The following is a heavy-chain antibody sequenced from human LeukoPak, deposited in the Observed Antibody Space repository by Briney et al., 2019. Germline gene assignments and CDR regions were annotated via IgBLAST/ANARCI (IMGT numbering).Heavy chain of an antibody. CDR2: IYPGDSDT. Sequence: GESLKISCKGSGYSFTSYWIGWVRQMPGKGLEWMGIIYPGDSDTRYSPSFQDQVTISADKSISTAYLQWSSLKASDTAMYYCARRRGGYDILSGYYPWGQGTLVTVSS. CDR1: GYSFTSYW. J-gene: IGHJ5*02. D-gene: IGHD3-9*01. CDR3: ARRRGGYDILSGYYP. V-gene: IGHV5-51*01.